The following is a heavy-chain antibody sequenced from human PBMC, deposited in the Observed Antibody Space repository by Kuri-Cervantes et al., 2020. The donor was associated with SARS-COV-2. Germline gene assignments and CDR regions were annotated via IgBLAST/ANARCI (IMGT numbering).Heavy chain of an antibody. CDR2: IYYSGST. D-gene: IGHD3-10*01. V-gene: IGHV4-59*12. Sequence: GSLRLSCTVSGGSISSYYWSWIRQPPGKGLEWIGYIYYSGSTNYNPSLKSRVTISVDTSKNQFSLKLSSVTAADTAVYYCARDLPAYYGSGSYYPFDYWGQGTLVTVSS. CDR1: GGSISSYY. J-gene: IGHJ4*02. CDR3: ARDLPAYYGSGSYYPFDY.